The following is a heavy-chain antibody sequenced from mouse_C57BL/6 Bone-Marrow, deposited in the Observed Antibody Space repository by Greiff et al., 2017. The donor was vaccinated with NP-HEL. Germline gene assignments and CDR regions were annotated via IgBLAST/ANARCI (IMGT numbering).Heavy chain of an antibody. CDR2: IDPETGGT. CDR1: GYTFTDYE. CDR3: TRKAYYSNYYYAIDY. V-gene: IGHV1-15*01. Sequence: VQLQQSGAELVRPGASVTLSCKASGYTFTDYEMHWVKQTPVHGLEWIGAIDPETGGTAYNQKFKGKAILTADKSSSTAYMELRSLTSEDSAVYYCTRKAYYSNYYYAIDYWGPGASVTVSS. D-gene: IGHD2-5*01. J-gene: IGHJ4*01.